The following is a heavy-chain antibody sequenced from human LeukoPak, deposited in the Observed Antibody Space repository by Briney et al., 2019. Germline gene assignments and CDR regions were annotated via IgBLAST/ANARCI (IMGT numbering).Heavy chain of an antibody. V-gene: IGHV1-69*06. CDR3: ATPRRPADYYYFYMDV. CDR1: GGTIATHP. CDR2: IIPFFGTP. Sequence: SVKVSCKASGGTIATHPITWVRQAPGHGLEWMGKIIPFFGTPNYALKFQDRVTITANTSTNTAYLELLSLTSEDAAVYYCATPRRPADYYYFYMDVWGKGTTVTVSS. J-gene: IGHJ6*03.